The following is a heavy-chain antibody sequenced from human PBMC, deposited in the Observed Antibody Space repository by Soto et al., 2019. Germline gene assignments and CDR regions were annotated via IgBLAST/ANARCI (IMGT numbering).Heavy chain of an antibody. CDR2: IIPIFGTA. Sequence: GASVKVSCKASGGTFSSYAISWVRQAPGQGLEWMGGIIPIFGTANYAQKFQGRVTITADKSTSTAYMELSSLRSEDTAVYYCANKYYDILTGRYYYGMDVWGQGTTVTVSS. CDR3: ANKYYDILTGRYYYGMDV. V-gene: IGHV1-69*06. CDR1: GGTFSSYA. J-gene: IGHJ6*02. D-gene: IGHD3-9*01.